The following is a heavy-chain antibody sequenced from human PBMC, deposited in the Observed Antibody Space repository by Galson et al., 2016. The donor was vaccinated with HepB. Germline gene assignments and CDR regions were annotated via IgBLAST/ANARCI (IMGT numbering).Heavy chain of an antibody. CDR2: IWYDGSNN. D-gene: IGHD4-11*01. J-gene: IGHJ1*01. CDR3: ARGPRGSSNPAEYLQH. V-gene: IGHV3-33*01. Sequence: SLRLSCAASEFTFSSYAMHWVRQAPGKGLEWVAVIWYDGSNNYYADSVKGRFTISRDNSKNTLYLQMNSLRDEDTAVYYCARGPRGSSNPAEYLQHWGQGTLVTVSS. CDR1: EFTFSSYA.